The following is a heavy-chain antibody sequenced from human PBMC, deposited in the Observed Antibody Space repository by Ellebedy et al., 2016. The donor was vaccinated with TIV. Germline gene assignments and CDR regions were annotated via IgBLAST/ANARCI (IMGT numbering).Heavy chain of an antibody. CDR3: ARGRAVAGTLPFDP. J-gene: IGHJ5*02. D-gene: IGHD6-19*01. CDR2: ITPYNGNT. CDR1: GYRFTSYG. Sequence: AASVKVSCKASGYRFTSYGISWVRQAPGQGLEWMGWITPYNGNTNYAQKLQGRVNMNTDTFTSTAYMELRSLRSDDTAVYYCARGRAVAGTLPFDPWGQGTLVTVSS. V-gene: IGHV1-18*01.